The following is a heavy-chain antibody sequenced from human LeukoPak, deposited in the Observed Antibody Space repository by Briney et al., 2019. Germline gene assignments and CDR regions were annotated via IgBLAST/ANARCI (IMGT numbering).Heavy chain of an antibody. J-gene: IGHJ4*02. V-gene: IGHV3-23*01. D-gene: IGHD5-12*01. Sequence: XXXXXGREXVSXIGGSNGITFYVGSVKGRFTISRDNSKDTLYLQMNSLRAEDTAVYYCARNENSGWGYFDYWGQGTLVTVSS. CDR2: IGGSNGIT. CDR3: ARNENSGWGYFDY.